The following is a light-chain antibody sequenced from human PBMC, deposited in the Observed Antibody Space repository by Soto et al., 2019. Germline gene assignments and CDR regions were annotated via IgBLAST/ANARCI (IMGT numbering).Light chain of an antibody. V-gene: IGLV1-40*01. CDR1: SSNIGAGYD. J-gene: IGLJ3*02. Sequence: QSVLTQPPSVSGALGQRVIISCTGSSSNIGAGYDVHWYQQLPKRAPKLLIFGNINRPSGVPDRFSGSKSGTSASLAITGLQAEDEADYYCQSYDSSLRVFGGGTKLTVL. CDR3: QSYDSSLRV. CDR2: GNI.